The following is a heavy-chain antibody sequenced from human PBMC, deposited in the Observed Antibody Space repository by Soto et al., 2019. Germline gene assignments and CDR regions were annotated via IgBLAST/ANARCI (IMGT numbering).Heavy chain of an antibody. CDR1: GYTFTSYG. CDR2: ISAHNGNT. Sequence: QVQLVQSGAEVKKPGASVKVSCKASGYTFTSYGISWVRQAPGQGLEWMGWISAHNGNTNYAQKIQGRVTMTTDTATSTAYMELRSLRSDDTAVYYCAGVWLAAGSVSYFYFGMDVWGQGTTVTVSS. J-gene: IGHJ6*02. D-gene: IGHD6-13*01. CDR3: AGVWLAAGSVSYFYFGMDV. V-gene: IGHV1-18*01.